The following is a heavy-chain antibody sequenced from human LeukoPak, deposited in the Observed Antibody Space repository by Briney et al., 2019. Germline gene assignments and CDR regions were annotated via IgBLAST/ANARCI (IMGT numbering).Heavy chain of an antibody. CDR2: IYYSGST. CDR1: GGSIRNYY. Sequence: SETLSLTCTVSGGSIRNYYWSWIRQPPGKGLEWIGYIYYSGSTNYNPSLKSRVTISVDTSKNQFSLKLSSVTPADTAVYYCARETGGTPDTLDIWGQGTVVTVSS. D-gene: IGHD1-1*01. V-gene: IGHV4-59*01. J-gene: IGHJ3*02. CDR3: ARETGGTPDTLDI.